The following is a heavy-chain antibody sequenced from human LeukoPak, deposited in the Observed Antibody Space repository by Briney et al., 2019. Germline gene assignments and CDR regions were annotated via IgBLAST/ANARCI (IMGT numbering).Heavy chain of an antibody. J-gene: IGHJ4*02. CDR2: INPNSGGT. V-gene: IGHV1-2*04. Sequence: ASVKVSCKASGYTFTGYYMHWVRQAPGQGLEWMGWINPNSGGTNYAQKFQGWVTMTRDTSISTAYMELSRPRSDDTAVYYCARARRGGYSGYDYAYWGQGTLVTVSS. CDR1: GYTFTGYY. D-gene: IGHD5-12*01. CDR3: ARARRGGYSGYDYAY.